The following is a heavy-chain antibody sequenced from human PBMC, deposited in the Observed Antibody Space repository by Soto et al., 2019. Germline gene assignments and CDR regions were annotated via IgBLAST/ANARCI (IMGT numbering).Heavy chain of an antibody. CDR3: VSDLSSSWYNVA. Sequence: EVQLVESGGGLVQPGGSLRLSCAASGFTFSSYWMSWVRQAPGKGLEWVANIKQDGSEKYYVDSVKGRFTISRDNAKNSLYLQMNSLRAEDTAVYYCVSDLSSSWYNVAWGQGTLVTVSS. CDR2: IKQDGSEK. CDR1: GFTFSSYW. J-gene: IGHJ5*02. V-gene: IGHV3-7*04. D-gene: IGHD6-13*01.